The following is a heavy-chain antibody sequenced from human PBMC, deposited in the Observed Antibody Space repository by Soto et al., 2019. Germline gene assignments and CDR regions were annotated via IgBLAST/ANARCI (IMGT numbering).Heavy chain of an antibody. Sequence: PSETLSLTCTVSGGSVSSGPYYWSWIRQPPGKGLEWIGYISYSGSTYFNPSLKSRVTFSVDTSKNQFSLNLTSVTTADTAVYYGARVDYADYVFDFWGQGTLVTVSS. CDR1: GGSVSSGPYY. V-gene: IGHV4-61*01. J-gene: IGHJ4*02. CDR3: ARVDYADYVFDF. CDR2: ISYSGST. D-gene: IGHD4-17*01.